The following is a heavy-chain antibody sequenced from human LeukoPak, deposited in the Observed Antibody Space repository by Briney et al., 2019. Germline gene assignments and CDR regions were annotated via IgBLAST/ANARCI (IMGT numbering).Heavy chain of an antibody. CDR2: ISGSGGIT. J-gene: IGHJ4*02. CDR3: AKHRLITVVSSADY. Sequence: GGSLRLSCAASGITFSSYAMSWVRQAPEKGLEWVSGISGSGGITYYAGSVKGRFTVSRDNSNNTLYLQMNSLRAEDTAVYYCAKHRLITVVSSADYWGQGALVIVSS. CDR1: GITFSSYA. D-gene: IGHD4-23*01. V-gene: IGHV3-23*01.